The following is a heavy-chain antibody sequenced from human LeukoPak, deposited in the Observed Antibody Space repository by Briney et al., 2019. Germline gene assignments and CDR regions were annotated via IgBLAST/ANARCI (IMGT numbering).Heavy chain of an antibody. CDR1: GFTFTKFW. Sequence: GGSLRLSCEATGFTFTKFWMSWVRQTPGKGLEWVANIQEDGKKENYVDSVRGRFTISRDNAKNSIYLQMNSLRVEDTAVYYCAKDIVGGGDDYWGQGTLVIVSS. D-gene: IGHD2-21*02. J-gene: IGHJ4*02. V-gene: IGHV3-7*01. CDR2: IQEDGKKE. CDR3: AKDIVGGGDDY.